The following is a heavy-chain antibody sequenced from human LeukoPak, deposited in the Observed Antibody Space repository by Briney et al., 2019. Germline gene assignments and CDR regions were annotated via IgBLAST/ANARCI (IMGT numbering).Heavy chain of an antibody. CDR2: IYSGGST. V-gene: IGHV3-53*05. Sequence: GGSLRLSCAASGFTVSSNYMSWVRQAPGKGLEWVSVIYSGGSTYYADSVKGRFTISRDNSKNTLYLQMNSLRAEDTAVYYCARDHSRWQLGAFDYWGQGTLVTVSS. CDR3: ARDHSRWQLGAFDY. D-gene: IGHD6-6*01. J-gene: IGHJ4*02. CDR1: GFTVSSNY.